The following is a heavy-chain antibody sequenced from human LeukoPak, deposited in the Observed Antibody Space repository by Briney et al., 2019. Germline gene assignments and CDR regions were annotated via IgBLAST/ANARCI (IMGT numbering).Heavy chain of an antibody. CDR1: GFTLSSYA. V-gene: IGHV3-23*01. Sequence: GGSLRLSCAASGFTLSSYAMSWVRQAPGKGLEWVSAISGSGGSTYYTDSVKGRFTISRDNSKNTLYLQMNSLRAEDTAVYYCAKDSTMIVVVSYDYWGQGTLVTVSS. CDR3: AKDSTMIVVVSYDY. D-gene: IGHD3-22*01. CDR2: ISGSGGST. J-gene: IGHJ4*02.